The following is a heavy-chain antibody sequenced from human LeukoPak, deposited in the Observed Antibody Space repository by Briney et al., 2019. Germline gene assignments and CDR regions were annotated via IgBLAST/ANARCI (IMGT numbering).Heavy chain of an antibody. D-gene: IGHD1-26*01. CDR1: GFTFSDYY. CDR3: ASSGSYRFDY. J-gene: IGHJ4*02. CDR2: ISSSSSYT. Sequence: NPGGSLRLSCAASGFTFSDYYMSWIRQAPGKGLEWVSYISSSSSYTNYADSVKGRFTISRDNAKNSLYLQMNSLRDEDTAVYYCASSGSYRFDYWGQGTLVTVSS. V-gene: IGHV3-11*06.